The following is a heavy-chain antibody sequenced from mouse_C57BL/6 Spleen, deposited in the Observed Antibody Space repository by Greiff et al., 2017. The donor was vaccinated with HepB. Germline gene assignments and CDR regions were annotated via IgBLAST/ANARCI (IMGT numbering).Heavy chain of an antibody. J-gene: IGHJ3*01. CDR2: ISYDGSN. CDR1: GYSITSGYY. Sequence: ESGPGLVKPSQSLSLTCSVTGYSITSGYYWNWIRQFPGNKLEWMGYISYDGSNNYNPSLKNRISITRDTSKNQFFLKLNAVTTEDTATYYCARRYGSSYDGVAYWGQGTLVTVSA. D-gene: IGHD1-1*01. V-gene: IGHV3-6*01. CDR3: ARRYGSSYDGVAY.